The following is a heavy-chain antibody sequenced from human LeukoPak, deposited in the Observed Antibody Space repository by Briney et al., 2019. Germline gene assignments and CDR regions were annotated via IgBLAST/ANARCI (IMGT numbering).Heavy chain of an antibody. V-gene: IGHV3-23*01. CDR2: ISGSGGST. Sequence: GGSLRLSCAASGFTFSSYAMSWVRQAPGKRLEWVSAISGSGGSTYYADSVKGRFTISRDNSKNTLYLQMNTLRPEDTAVYYCAKAVRFGRSYYYYGMDVWGQGTTVTVSS. CDR1: GFTFSSYA. D-gene: IGHD3-10*01. J-gene: IGHJ6*02. CDR3: AKAVRFGRSYYYYGMDV.